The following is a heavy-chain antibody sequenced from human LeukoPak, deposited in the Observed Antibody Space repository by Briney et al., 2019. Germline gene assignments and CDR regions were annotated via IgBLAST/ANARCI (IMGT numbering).Heavy chain of an antibody. D-gene: IGHD1-26*01. CDR2: IIISSSTI. Sequence: SYIIISSSTIYYAASVNGRFTISRENAKNSLYLQMNSLRAEDTAVYYCARDSVVGATTDYWGQGTLVTVSS. CDR3: ARDSVVGATTDY. V-gene: IGHV3-48*01. J-gene: IGHJ4*02.